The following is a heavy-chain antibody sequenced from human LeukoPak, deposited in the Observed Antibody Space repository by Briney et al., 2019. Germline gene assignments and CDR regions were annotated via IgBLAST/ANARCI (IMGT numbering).Heavy chain of an antibody. J-gene: IGHJ4*02. Sequence: PGGSLRLSCAASGFTFSRYAMSWVRQAPGKWLNWVSAISLSGGDTYYADSVKGRFTISRDNSKNTVYLQINGLRAEDAAVYYCAKSYCTYDVCYIANFDYWGQGTLVTVSS. CDR2: ISLSGGDT. V-gene: IGHV3-23*01. CDR3: AKSYCTYDVCYIANFDY. CDR1: GFTFSRYA. D-gene: IGHD2-8*01.